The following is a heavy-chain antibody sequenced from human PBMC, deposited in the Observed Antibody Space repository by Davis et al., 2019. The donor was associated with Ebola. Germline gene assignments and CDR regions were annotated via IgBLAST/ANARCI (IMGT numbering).Heavy chain of an antibody. CDR2: IIPILGIA. D-gene: IGHD5-18*01. V-gene: IGHV1-69*02. CDR3: ARGVIGYADTAMAFDY. CDR1: GGTFSSYT. J-gene: IGHJ4*02. Sequence: AASVKVSCKASGGTFSSYTISWVRQAPGQGLEWMGRIIPILGIANYAQKFQGRVTITADKSTSTAYMELSSLRSEDTAVYYCARGVIGYADTAMAFDYWGQGTLVTVSS.